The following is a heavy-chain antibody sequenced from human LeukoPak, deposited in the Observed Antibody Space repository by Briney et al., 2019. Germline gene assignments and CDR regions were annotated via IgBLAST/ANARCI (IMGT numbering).Heavy chain of an antibody. CDR2: INTSGVRT. Sequence: GASVKVSCKASGYIFTSYYRLWGRQAPGQGLECRGIINTSGVRTTYAQKFQGRVTMTRDTSTSTVYMELSRMRSEDTAVYYCARALGELGYDYGMDVWGQGTTVTVSS. J-gene: IGHJ6*02. V-gene: IGHV1-46*01. CDR3: ARALGELGYDYGMDV. D-gene: IGHD3-10*01. CDR1: GYIFTSYY.